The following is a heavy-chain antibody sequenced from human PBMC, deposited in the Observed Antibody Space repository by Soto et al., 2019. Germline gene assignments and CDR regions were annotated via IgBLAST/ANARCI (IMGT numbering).Heavy chain of an antibody. V-gene: IGHV3-48*03. Sequence: EVKLMESGGGLVQPGGSLRLSCAASGLTFSRYEMNWVRRAPGKGLEWIAYIHGSATTMFYADSVKGRFTISRDNAKNSLFPQLNSRGAGDRFFFYGATRWGGGGAFDFWGQGTMVTVSS. CDR1: GLTFSRYE. CDR2: IHGSATTM. CDR3: ATRWGGGGAFDF. J-gene: IGHJ3*01. D-gene: IGHD3-16*01.